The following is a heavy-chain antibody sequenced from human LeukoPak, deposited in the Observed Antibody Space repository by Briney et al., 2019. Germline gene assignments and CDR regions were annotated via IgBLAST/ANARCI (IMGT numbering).Heavy chain of an antibody. CDR3: ARGPHREYLEQWLTGQFGY. CDR2: IKQDGSEK. J-gene: IGHJ4*02. V-gene: IGHV3-7*03. CDR1: GFTFSSYW. D-gene: IGHD6-19*01. Sequence: GGSLRLSCAASGFTFSSYWMSWVRQAPGKGLEWVANIKQDGSEKYYVGSVKGRFTISRDNAKNSLYLQMNSLRAEDTAVYYCARGPHREYLEQWLTGQFGYWGQGTLVTVSS.